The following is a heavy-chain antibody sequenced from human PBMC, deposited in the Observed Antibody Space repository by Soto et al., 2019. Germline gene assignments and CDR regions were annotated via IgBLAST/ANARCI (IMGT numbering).Heavy chain of an antibody. CDR1: GGSISSYY. CDR3: GRRCYCSGGSCHDY. J-gene: IGHJ4*02. D-gene: IGHD2-15*01. Sequence: QVQLQESGPGLVKPSETLSLTCTVSGGSISSYYWSWIRQPPGKGLEWIGYIYYSGSTNYNPSLKSRVTISVDAAKTQCPRKLSSVTAAETAVYYCGRRCYCSGGSCHDYWGQGTLVTVSS. CDR2: IYYSGST. V-gene: IGHV4-59*01.